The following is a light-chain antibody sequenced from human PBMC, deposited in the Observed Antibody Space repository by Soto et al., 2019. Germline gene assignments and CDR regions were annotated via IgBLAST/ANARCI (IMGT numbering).Light chain of an antibody. CDR2: AAS. CDR3: QQYNTFWT. Sequence: DVQMTQSPSSLSALVGDRVTITCRASQSVSRYLNWYQHKPGNAPKLLINAASSLQSGVPSRFSGSGSGTDFTLTISSLQPDDFATYYCQQYNTFWTFGQGTKVDIK. J-gene: IGKJ1*01. CDR1: QSVSRY. V-gene: IGKV1-39*01.